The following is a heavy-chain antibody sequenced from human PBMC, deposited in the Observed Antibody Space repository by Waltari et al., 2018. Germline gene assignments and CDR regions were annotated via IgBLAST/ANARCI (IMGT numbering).Heavy chain of an antibody. D-gene: IGHD5-12*01. CDR1: GYTFTGSY. Sequence: QVQLVQSGAEVKKPGASVKVSCKASGYTFTGSYMHWVRQAPGQGLEWMGWMNPNSGNTGYAQKFQGRVTMTRNTSISTAYMELSSLRSEDTAVYYCARGYSGYDRTINFDYWGQGTLVTVSS. J-gene: IGHJ4*02. CDR3: ARGYSGYDRTINFDY. V-gene: IGHV1-8*02. CDR2: MNPNSGNT.